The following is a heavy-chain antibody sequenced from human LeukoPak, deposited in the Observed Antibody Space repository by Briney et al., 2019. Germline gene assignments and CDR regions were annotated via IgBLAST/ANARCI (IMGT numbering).Heavy chain of an antibody. CDR2: MNPNSGNT. Sequence: GASVKVSCKASGYTFTGYDIDWVRQATGQGLEWMGWMNPNSGNTGYAQKFQGRVTMTRNTSISTAYMELSSLRSEDTAVYYCARRGILTGTIDYWGQGTLVTVSS. D-gene: IGHD3-9*01. CDR1: GYTFTGYD. V-gene: IGHV1-8*01. CDR3: ARRGILTGTIDY. J-gene: IGHJ4*02.